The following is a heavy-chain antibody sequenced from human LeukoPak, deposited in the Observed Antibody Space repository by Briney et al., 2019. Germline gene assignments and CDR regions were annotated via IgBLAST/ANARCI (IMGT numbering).Heavy chain of an antibody. Sequence: ASVKVSCKASGYTFTSYYMHWVRQAPGQGLEWMGIINPSGGSTSYAQKFQGRVTMTRDTSTSTVYMELSSLRSEDTAVYYCARARNYCSGGSCYGGIFDYWGQGTLVTVYS. CDR1: GYTFTSYY. CDR3: ARARNYCSGGSCYGGIFDY. V-gene: IGHV1-46*01. CDR2: INPSGGST. J-gene: IGHJ4*02. D-gene: IGHD2-15*01.